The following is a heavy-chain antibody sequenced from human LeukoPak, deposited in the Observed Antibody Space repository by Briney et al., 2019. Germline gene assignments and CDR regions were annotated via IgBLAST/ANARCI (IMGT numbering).Heavy chain of an antibody. CDR2: ISAYNGNT. J-gene: IGHJ3*02. CDR3: ARRVNDYGDYGAFDI. D-gene: IGHD4-17*01. CDR1: GYTFTSYG. V-gene: IGHV1-18*01. Sequence: ASVKVSRKASGYTFTSYGISWVRQAPGQGLEWMGWISAYNGNTNYAQKLQGRVTMTTDTSTSTAYMELRSLRSDDTAVYYCARRVNDYGDYGAFDIWGQGTMVTVSS.